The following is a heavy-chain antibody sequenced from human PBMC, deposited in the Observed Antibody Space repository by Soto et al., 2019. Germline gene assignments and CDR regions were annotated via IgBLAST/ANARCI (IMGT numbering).Heavy chain of an antibody. V-gene: IGHV1-18*01. CDR3: ASGSSPALLVPELLDL. J-gene: IGHJ4*02. CDR1: GYTFTSYG. D-gene: IGHD3-10*01. Sequence: GASVKVSCKASGYTFTSYGISWVRQAPGQGHEWMGWISAHQGNSNYAQKFQDRVTMTTDTSTNTAYMEVRSLRSDDTAVYFCASGSSPALLVPELLDLWGQGTLVTVSS. CDR2: ISAHQGNS.